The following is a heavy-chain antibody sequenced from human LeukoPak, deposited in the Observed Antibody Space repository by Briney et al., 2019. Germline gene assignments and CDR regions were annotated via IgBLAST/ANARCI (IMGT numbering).Heavy chain of an antibody. CDR3: SEGYFEPFDH. J-gene: IGHJ4*02. V-gene: IGHV4-59*02. CDR1: GASVSSSH. CDR2: LSYTGKT. D-gene: IGHD2/OR15-2a*01. Sequence: SETLSLTCVVSGASVSSSHWNWIRQLPGKGLEWIGCLSYTGKTDYNPSLTSRVTISLDTSKNQVSLKLRSVAAADTAVYYCSEGYFEPFDHWGQGTLVTVSS.